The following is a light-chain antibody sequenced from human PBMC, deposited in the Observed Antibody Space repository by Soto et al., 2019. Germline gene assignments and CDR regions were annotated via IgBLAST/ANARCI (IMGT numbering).Light chain of an antibody. CDR2: TAS. J-gene: IGKJ4*01. CDR1: QIISNW. Sequence: DIQLTQSPSTLAASVGDRVIITCRSSQIISNWLAWYQQKPGEAPKLLLYTASGLETEVPSRFSGSGSGTEFTLTISSLQPDDFATYYCQQFENYPLTFGGGTKVEI. V-gene: IGKV1-5*03. CDR3: QQFENYPLT.